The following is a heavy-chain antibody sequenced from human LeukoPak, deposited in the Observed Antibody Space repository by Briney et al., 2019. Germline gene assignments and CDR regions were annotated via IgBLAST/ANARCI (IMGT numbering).Heavy chain of an antibody. D-gene: IGHD2-15*01. Sequence: ASVKVSCKASGFTFTSSVMQWVRQARGQRLEWIGWIVVGSGNTNYAQKFQERVTITRDKSTSTAYMELSSLRSEDTAVYYCARGRSECSGGSCYSSRYGMDVWGQGTTVTVSS. CDR1: GFTFTSSV. J-gene: IGHJ6*02. CDR2: IVVGSGNT. V-gene: IGHV1-58*02. CDR3: ARGRSECSGGSCYSSRYGMDV.